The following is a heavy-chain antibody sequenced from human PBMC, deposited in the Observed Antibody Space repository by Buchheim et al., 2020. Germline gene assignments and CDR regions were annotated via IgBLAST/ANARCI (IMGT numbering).Heavy chain of an antibody. J-gene: IGHJ4*02. CDR3: ASITMVRGGIYFDY. D-gene: IGHD3-10*01. CDR1: GFTFSSYS. Sequence: EVQLVESGGGLVQPGGSLRLSCAASGFTFSSYSMNWVRQAPGKGLEWVSYISISSSIIYYADSVKSRFTISRDNAKNSLYLQMNSLRDEDTAVYYCASITMVRGGIYFDYWGQGTL. CDR2: ISISSSII. V-gene: IGHV3-48*02.